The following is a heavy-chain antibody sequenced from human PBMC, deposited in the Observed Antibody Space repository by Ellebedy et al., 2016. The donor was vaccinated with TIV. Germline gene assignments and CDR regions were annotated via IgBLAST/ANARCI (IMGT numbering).Heavy chain of an antibody. CDR1: GFTFSSYG. D-gene: IGHD6-19*01. Sequence: GESLKISXAASGFTFSSYGMHWVRQAPGKGLEWVAVISYDGSNKYYADSVKGRFTISRDNSKNTLYLQMNSLRAEDTAVYYCAKDLGWYSSGWYSYYYYGMDVWGQGTTVTVSS. CDR2: ISYDGSNK. J-gene: IGHJ6*02. V-gene: IGHV3-30*18. CDR3: AKDLGWYSSGWYSYYYYGMDV.